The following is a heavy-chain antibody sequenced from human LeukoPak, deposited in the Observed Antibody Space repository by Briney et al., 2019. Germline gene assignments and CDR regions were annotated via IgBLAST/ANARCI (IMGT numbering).Heavy chain of an antibody. CDR2: ISYDGSNK. D-gene: IGHD1-1*01. Sequence: GGSLRLSCAASGFTFSSYGMHWVRQAPGKGLEWVAVISYDGSNKYYADSVKGRFTISRDNSKNTLYLQMNSLRAEDTAVYYCARGNWNPDFWGQGTLVTVSS. CDR1: GFTFSSYG. J-gene: IGHJ4*02. CDR3: ARGNWNPDF. V-gene: IGHV3-30*03.